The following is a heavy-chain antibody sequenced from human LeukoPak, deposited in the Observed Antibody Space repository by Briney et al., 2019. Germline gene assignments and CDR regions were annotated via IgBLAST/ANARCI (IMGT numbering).Heavy chain of an antibody. CDR1: GFTFDDYA. CDR2: ISWNSGSI. J-gene: IGHJ4*02. Sequence: AGGSLRLSCAASGFTFDDYAMHWVRQAPGKGLEWVSGISWNSGSIGYADSVKGRFTISRDNAKNSLYLQMNSLRAEDTALYYCAKDNGLGASGYDYYFDYWGQGTLVTVSS. D-gene: IGHD5-12*01. V-gene: IGHV3-9*01. CDR3: AKDNGLGASGYDYYFDY.